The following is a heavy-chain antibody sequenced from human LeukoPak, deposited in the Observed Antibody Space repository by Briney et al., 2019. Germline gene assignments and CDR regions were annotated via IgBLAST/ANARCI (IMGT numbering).Heavy chain of an antibody. CDR2: INAGNGNT. D-gene: IGHD5-24*01. CDR3: ARGRWSATTASYYLDF. Sequence: ASVTVSCTASGYTFTSYAMNWVRQAPGQRLEWMGWINAGNGNTRYSQRFQGRVTITRDTSASTAYMELSSLTSEDTAVYYCARGRWSATTASYYLDFWGQGTLVTVSS. V-gene: IGHV1-3*01. J-gene: IGHJ4*02. CDR1: GYTFTSYA.